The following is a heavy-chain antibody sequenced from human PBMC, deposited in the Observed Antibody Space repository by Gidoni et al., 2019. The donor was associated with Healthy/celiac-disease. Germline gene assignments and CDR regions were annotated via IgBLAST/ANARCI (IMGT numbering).Heavy chain of an antibody. CDR1: GGSIGSYY. D-gene: IGHD3-22*01. J-gene: IGHJ4*02. V-gene: IGHV4-59*01. CDR2: IYYSGST. CDR3: ASYYDSSGYGEGYFDY. Sequence: QVQLQESGPGLVKPSETLSLTCTVSGGSIGSYYWSWIRQPPGKGLEWVGYIYYSGSTNYNPSLKSRVTISVDTSKNQFSLKLSSVTAADTAVYYCASYYDSSGYGEGYFDYWGQGTLVTVSS.